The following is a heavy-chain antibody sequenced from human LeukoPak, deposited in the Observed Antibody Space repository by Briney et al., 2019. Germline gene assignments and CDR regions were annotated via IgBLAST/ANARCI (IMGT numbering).Heavy chain of an antibody. D-gene: IGHD3-3*01. V-gene: IGHV4-61*01. J-gene: IGHJ3*02. CDR1: GGSISSDLSY. Sequence: SVTLSLTCTVSGGSISSDLSYWSWIRQPPGKGLEWIGYIDYSGSTKYNPFLENRVTISADKSKNRFSLRLSSLTAADTAVYYCARDYLRRSGFDIWGQGTVVTVSS. CDR3: ARDYLRRSGFDI. CDR2: IDYSGST.